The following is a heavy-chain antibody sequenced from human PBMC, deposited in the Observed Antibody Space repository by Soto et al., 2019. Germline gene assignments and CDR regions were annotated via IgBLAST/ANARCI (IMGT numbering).Heavy chain of an antibody. Sequence: EVQLVESGGGFIQPGRSLRLSCTASGFTFDDYAMHWVRQAPGKGLEWVSGINWNSGTIGYAVSVKGRLTISRDNGKYTLYQQMSSLRAEDNVFYYCATGSVVVPAAIRMAYYLDYWGQGTLVTVS. CDR2: INWNSGTI. D-gene: IGHD2-2*01. V-gene: IGHV3-9*01. CDR3: ATGSVVVPAAIRMAYYLDY. CDR1: GFTFDDYA. J-gene: IGHJ4*02.